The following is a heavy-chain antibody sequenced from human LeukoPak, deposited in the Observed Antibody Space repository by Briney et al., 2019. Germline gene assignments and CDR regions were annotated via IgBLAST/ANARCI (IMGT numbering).Heavy chain of an antibody. CDR3: ARGPSGYHNT. J-gene: IGHJ4*02. V-gene: IGHV3-23*01. CDR2: INGGGGST. Sequence: GGSLRLSCAASGFTFSSYAMSWVRQAPGKGLDWVSSINGGGGSTYYADSVKGRFTISRDNSKNTLYLQMNSLRAEDTAVYYCARGPSGYHNTGGQGTLVTVSS. D-gene: IGHD5-12*01. CDR1: GFTFSSYA.